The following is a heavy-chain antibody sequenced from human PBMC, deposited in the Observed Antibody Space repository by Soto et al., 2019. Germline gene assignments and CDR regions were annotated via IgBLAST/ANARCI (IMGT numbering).Heavy chain of an antibody. Sequence: QVQLVESGGGMVQPGRSLRLSCAASGFIFSNYAMHWVRQAPGKGLEWVAVISFDGRNKYYADSVKGRFTISRDNSKLTLYLQMDSLREEDTAVYYCARLPKGSTVTSWGQGTLVTVSS. J-gene: IGHJ4*02. V-gene: IGHV3-30*04. CDR1: GFIFSNYA. D-gene: IGHD4-17*01. CDR2: ISFDGRNK. CDR3: ARLPKGSTVTS.